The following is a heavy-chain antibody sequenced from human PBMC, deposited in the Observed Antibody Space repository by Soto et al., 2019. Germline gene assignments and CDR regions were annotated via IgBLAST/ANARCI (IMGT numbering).Heavy chain of an antibody. CDR3: TRGPRPISTGTGAY. V-gene: IGHV3-74*01. CDR1: GFIFKMYC. D-gene: IGHD3-10*01. CDR2: IYNDGTYS. Sequence: PGGSLRLSCAASGFIFKMYCMHWVRQSPGKGLVWISRIYNDGTYSDYADSVRGRFTISRDNVNDTLYLQMNSLRAEDSGLYYCTRGPRPISTGTGAYWGQGTQVTVSS. J-gene: IGHJ4*02.